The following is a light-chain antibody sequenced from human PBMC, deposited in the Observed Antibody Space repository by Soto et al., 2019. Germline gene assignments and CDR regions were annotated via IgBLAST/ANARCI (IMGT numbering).Light chain of an antibody. CDR3: QSYDADFVI. Sequence: QSALTQPPSASGSPGQSVTISCTGTSSDVGRYDYVSWYQHHPGKAPKLIIYDVSHRPSGVPDRFSGSKSGNTASLTVSGLQAEDEADYYCQSYDADFVIFGGGTKLTVL. CDR1: SSDVGRYDY. V-gene: IGLV2-8*01. J-gene: IGLJ2*01. CDR2: DVS.